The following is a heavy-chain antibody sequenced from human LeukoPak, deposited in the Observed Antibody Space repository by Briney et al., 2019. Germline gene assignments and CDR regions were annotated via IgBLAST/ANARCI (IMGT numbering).Heavy chain of an antibody. D-gene: IGHD6-19*01. CDR1: GFTFSSYS. Sequence: PGGSLRLSCAASGFTFSSYSMNWVRQAPGKGLEWVSSVSSSSSYIYYADSVKGRFAISRDNAKNSLYLQMNSLRAEDTAVYYCARIYSSGWFDYWGQGTLVTVSS. CDR3: ARIYSSGWFDY. CDR2: VSSSSSYI. V-gene: IGHV3-21*01. J-gene: IGHJ4*02.